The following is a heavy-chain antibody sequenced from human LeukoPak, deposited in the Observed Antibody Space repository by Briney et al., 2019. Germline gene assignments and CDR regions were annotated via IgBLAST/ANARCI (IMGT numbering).Heavy chain of an antibody. Sequence: SETLSLTCAVYGGSFSGYYWSSIRQPPGKGLEWLGEINHSGSTNYNPSLKSRVTISVDTSKNQFSLKLSSVTAADTAVYYCARGRRWLRNSYYFDYWGQGTLVTVSS. D-gene: IGHD5-24*01. V-gene: IGHV4-34*01. CDR3: ARGRRWLRNSYYFDY. CDR1: GGSFSGYY. CDR2: INHSGST. J-gene: IGHJ4*02.